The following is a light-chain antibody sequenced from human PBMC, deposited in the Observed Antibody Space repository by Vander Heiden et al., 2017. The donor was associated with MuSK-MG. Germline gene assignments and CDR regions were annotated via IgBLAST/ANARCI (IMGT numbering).Light chain of an antibody. CDR2: AAS. Sequence: EIVLTQAPATLSLFPGERATLSCRASQSVGSYLAWYQQKPGQAPRLLIFAASKRATGIPARFSGSGYATDFTLTISTLEPEDFAVNYCQQRSCRWPRITFGHGTKVEMK. CDR1: QSVGSY. V-gene: IGKV3-11*01. CDR3: QQRSCRWPRIT. J-gene: IGKJ3*01.